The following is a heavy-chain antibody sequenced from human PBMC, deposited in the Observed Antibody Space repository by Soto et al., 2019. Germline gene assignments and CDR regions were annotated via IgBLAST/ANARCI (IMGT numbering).Heavy chain of an antibody. Sequence: PGGSLRLSCAASGFTFSSYAMSWVRQAPGKVLEWVSAISGSGGSTYYADSVKGRFTISRDNSKNTLYLQMNSLRAEDTAVYYCAKDHYYDSSGPFDYWGQGTLVTVS. J-gene: IGHJ4*02. V-gene: IGHV3-23*01. CDR3: AKDHYYDSSGPFDY. CDR1: GFTFSSYA. CDR2: ISGSGGST. D-gene: IGHD3-22*01.